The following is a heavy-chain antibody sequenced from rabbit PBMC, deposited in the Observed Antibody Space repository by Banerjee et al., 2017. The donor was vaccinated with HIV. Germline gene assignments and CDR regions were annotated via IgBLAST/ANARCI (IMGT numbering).Heavy chain of an antibody. CDR3: ARGTGTRGRLDL. J-gene: IGHJ3*01. CDR1: GFSFSNKYV. CDR2: INTSSGNT. V-gene: IGHV1S45*01. D-gene: IGHD7-1*01. Sequence: QEQLEESGGDLVKPEGSLTLTCTASGFSFSNKYVMCWVRQAPGKGLEWIACINTSSGNTVYASWAKGRFTISRTSSTTVTLQMTSLTAADTATYFCARGTGTRGRLDLWGPGTLVTVS.